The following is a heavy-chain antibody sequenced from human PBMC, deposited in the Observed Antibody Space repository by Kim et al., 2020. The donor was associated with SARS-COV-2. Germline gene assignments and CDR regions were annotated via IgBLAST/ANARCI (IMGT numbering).Heavy chain of an antibody. Sequence: YSDSVQGRFTNSRDNSKNTLYLQMNSLRPEDTAVYYCARDMVRVVPDYLDYWGQGTLVTVSS. J-gene: IGHJ4*02. CDR3: ARDMVRVVPDYLDY. D-gene: IGHD3-10*01. V-gene: IGHV3-30*01.